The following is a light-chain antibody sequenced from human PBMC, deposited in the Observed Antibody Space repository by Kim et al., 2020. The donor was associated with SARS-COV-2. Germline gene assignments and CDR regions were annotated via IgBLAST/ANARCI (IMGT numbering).Light chain of an antibody. J-gene: IGKJ4*01. CDR2: ESS. CDR1: QSISSW. CDR3: QLYNSYPLT. Sequence: DIQMTQSPSTLSASVGDRVTISCRASQSISSWLAWYQQKPGKAPNLLIYESSSLESGVPSRFSGSGSGTEFTLTISSLQPDDFATYYCQLYNSYPLTFGGRTKVDIK. V-gene: IGKV1-5*03.